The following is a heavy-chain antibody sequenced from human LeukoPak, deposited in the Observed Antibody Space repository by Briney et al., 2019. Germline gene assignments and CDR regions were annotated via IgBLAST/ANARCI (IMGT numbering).Heavy chain of an antibody. D-gene: IGHD5-24*01. CDR3: ARERFGWLQSKAFGAFDI. V-gene: IGHV3-74*01. CDR1: GFTFSDYW. CDR2: IKSDGSRI. J-gene: IGHJ3*02. Sequence: GGSLRLSCAASGFTFSDYWMDWVRQAPGKGLVWVSRIKSDGSRITYADSVRGRFTISRDNAKNTLYLQMNSLRAEDTAVYYCARERFGWLQSKAFGAFDIWGQGTMVTVSS.